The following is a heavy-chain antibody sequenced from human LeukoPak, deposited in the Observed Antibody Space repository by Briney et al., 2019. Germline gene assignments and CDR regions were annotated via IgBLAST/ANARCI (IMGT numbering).Heavy chain of an antibody. CDR3: AREPREGYSFDY. CDR2: INHSGST. V-gene: IGHV4-34*01. J-gene: IGHJ4*02. CDR1: GGSFSGYY. Sequence: PSETLSLTCAVYGGSFSGYYWSWTRQPPGKGLEWIGEINHSGSTNYNPSLKSRVTISVDTSKNQFSLKLSSVTAADTAVYYCAREPREGYSFDYWGQGTLVTVSS.